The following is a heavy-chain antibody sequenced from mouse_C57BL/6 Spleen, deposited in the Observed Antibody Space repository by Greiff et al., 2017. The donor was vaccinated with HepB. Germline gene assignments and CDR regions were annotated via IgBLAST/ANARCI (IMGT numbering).Heavy chain of an antibody. CDR1: GYTFTSYG. J-gene: IGHJ2*01. D-gene: IGHD1-1*01. CDR3: ARSHYYYGSSYYFDY. Sequence: VQLQQSGAELARPGASVKLSCKASGYTFTSYGISWVKQRTGQGLEWIGEIYPRSGNTYYNEKFKGKATLTAGKSSSTAYMELRSLTSEDSAVYFCARSHYYYGSSYYFDYWGQGTTLTVSS. CDR2: IYPRSGNT. V-gene: IGHV1-81*01.